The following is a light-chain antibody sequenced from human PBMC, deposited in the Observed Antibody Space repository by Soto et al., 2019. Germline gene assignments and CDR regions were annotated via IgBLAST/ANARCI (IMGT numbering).Light chain of an antibody. V-gene: IGKV1-39*01. Sequence: DIPMTQSPSSLSASLGDRVTITCRASQSISVYLNWYQQKPGKAPQLLIYAASFLQTGVPSRFSGSGSGADFTLTISSLQPEDFATYYCQQSYVSPYTFGQGTNLDIK. CDR1: QSISVY. CDR3: QQSYVSPYT. CDR2: AAS. J-gene: IGKJ2*01.